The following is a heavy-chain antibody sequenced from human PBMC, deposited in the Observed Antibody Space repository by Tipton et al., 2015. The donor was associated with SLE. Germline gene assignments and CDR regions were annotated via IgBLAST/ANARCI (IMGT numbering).Heavy chain of an antibody. D-gene: IGHD5-18*01. CDR3: AREAGGYSYGGIFGDAFDI. Sequence: TLSLTCTVSGVSISSTSYYWSWIRQPAGKGLEWIGHVYHSGSTDYNPSLKSRVTLSVDTSKNQFSLNLTSVTASDTAVYYCAREAGGYSYGGIFGDAFDIWGQGTLVTVSS. CDR1: GVSISSTSYY. V-gene: IGHV4-61*09. CDR2: VYHSGST. J-gene: IGHJ3*02.